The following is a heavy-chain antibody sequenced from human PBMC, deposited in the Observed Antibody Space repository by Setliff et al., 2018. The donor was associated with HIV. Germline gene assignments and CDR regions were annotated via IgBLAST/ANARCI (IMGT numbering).Heavy chain of an antibody. D-gene: IGHD1-26*01. CDR1: GYTFTKYG. J-gene: IGHJ3*02. CDR2: ISANNGNT. Sequence: ASVKVSCKTSGYTFTKYGITWVRQAPGQGLEWMGWISANNGNTNYAQKFQGRVTMTTDTSTRTAYMEMRGLTYDDTAVYYCARASGGNSVENGFDIWGQGTMVTVSS. CDR3: ARASGGNSVENGFDI. V-gene: IGHV1-18*01.